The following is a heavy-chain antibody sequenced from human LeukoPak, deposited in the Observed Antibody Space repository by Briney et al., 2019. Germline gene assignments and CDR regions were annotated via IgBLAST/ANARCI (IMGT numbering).Heavy chain of an antibody. CDR2: IYYSGST. CDR1: GGSISSSSYY. J-gene: IGHJ4*02. Sequence: SETLSLTCTVSGGSISSSSYYWVWMRQPPGKGLEWIGSIYYSGSTYYNPSLKSRVTISVDTSKNQFSLKLNSVTAADSAVYYCARHTSMVRGVMKYYFDYWGQGTLATVSS. D-gene: IGHD3-10*01. V-gene: IGHV4-39*01. CDR3: ARHTSMVRGVMKYYFDY.